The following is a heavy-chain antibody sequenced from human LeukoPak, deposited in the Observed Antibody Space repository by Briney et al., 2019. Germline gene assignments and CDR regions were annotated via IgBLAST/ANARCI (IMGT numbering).Heavy chain of an antibody. CDR2: ISYDGSNK. CDR1: GFTFSSYA. CDR3: AKDDPGIVVVPAAIPS. D-gene: IGHD2-2*01. Sequence: GGSLRLSCAASGFTFSSYAMHWVRQAPGKGLEWVAVISYDGSNKYYADSVKGRFTISRDNSKNTLYLQMNSLRAEDTAVYYCAKDDPGIVVVPAAIPSWGQGTLVTVSS. V-gene: IGHV3-30-3*01. J-gene: IGHJ5*02.